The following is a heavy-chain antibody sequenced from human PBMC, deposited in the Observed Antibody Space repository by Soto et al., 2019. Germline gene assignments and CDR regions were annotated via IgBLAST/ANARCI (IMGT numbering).Heavy chain of an antibody. Sequence: PGGSLRLSCAASGFSFSDHFMDWVRQAPGKGLEWVGRTKNKVSRYTTQYAASVRGRFTISRDDSKNSLYLQMSSLETEDTAVYYCVAYISGYIHWGQGTLVTVSS. D-gene: IGHD5-12*01. J-gene: IGHJ4*02. V-gene: IGHV3-72*01. CDR1: GFSFSDHF. CDR3: VAYISGYIH. CDR2: TKNKVSRYTT.